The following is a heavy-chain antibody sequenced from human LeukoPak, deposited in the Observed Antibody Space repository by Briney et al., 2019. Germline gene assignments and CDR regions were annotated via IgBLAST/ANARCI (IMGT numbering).Heavy chain of an antibody. CDR3: ARDRIAAAGACPDY. Sequence: GGSLRLSCAASGFTFSSYWMSWVRQAPGKGPEWVAHIKQDASQVYHVDSVKGRFTISRDNAKNSLYLQMNSLRAGDTAVYYCARDRIAAAGACPDYWGQGTLVTVSS. CDR2: IKQDASQV. D-gene: IGHD6-13*01. J-gene: IGHJ4*02. V-gene: IGHV3-7*01. CDR1: GFTFSSYW.